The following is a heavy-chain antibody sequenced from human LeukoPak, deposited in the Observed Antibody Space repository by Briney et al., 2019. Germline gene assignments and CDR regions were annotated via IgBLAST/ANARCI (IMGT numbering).Heavy chain of an antibody. Sequence: PSETLSLTCTVSGGSISSTSYYWGWIRQPPGKGLEWIGSIYYSGSTYYNPSLKSRVTISVDTSKNQFSLKLTSVTAADTAVYYCARHGLLWFGGLSWFDPWGQGTLATVSS. CDR2: IYYSGST. CDR3: ARHGLLWFGGLSWFDP. D-gene: IGHD3-10*01. CDR1: GGSISSTSYY. J-gene: IGHJ5*02. V-gene: IGHV4-39*01.